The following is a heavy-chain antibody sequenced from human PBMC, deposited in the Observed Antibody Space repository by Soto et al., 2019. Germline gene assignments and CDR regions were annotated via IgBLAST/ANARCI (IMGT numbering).Heavy chain of an antibody. CDR2: IWSSGST. Sequence: PGGSLRLSCAASGFTVSSHYMNWVRQAPGKGLEWVSVIWSSGSTYYGDSVKGRFIVSRDNSDNTVYLQMNSLRAEDTAVYYCARSYCAGDCYSRRNWFDPWGQGTLVTVSS. V-gene: IGHV3-53*01. CDR1: GFTVSSHY. J-gene: IGHJ5*02. D-gene: IGHD2-21*02. CDR3: ARSYCAGDCYSRRNWFDP.